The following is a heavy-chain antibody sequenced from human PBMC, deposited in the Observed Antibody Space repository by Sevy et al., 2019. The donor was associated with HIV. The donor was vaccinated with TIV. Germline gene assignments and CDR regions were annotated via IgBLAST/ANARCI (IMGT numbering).Heavy chain of an antibody. CDR1: GYTFTGYY. Sequence: ASVKVSCKASGYTFTGYYIHWVRQAPGQGLEWMGRINPNSGDTAYAQKFQGRVAMTRDTSISTAYMALSRLGYDDTAVYYCARINFLSYFDTWGQGTLVTVSS. CDR3: ARINFLSYFDT. CDR2: INPNSGDT. J-gene: IGHJ4*03. V-gene: IGHV1-2*06.